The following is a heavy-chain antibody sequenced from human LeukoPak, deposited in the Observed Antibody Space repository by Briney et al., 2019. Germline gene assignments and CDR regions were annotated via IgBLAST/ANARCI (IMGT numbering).Heavy chain of an antibody. CDR3: ARLLGYCSSTSCYPNFDY. J-gene: IGHJ4*02. CDR1: GFTVSSNY. CDR2: IYSGGST. Sequence: GGSLRLSCAASGFTVSSNYMSWVRQAPGKGLEWVSVIYSGGSTYYADSAKGRFTISRDNSKNTLYLQMNSLRAEDTAVYYCARLLGYCSSTSCYPNFDYWGQGTLVTVSS. V-gene: IGHV3-53*01. D-gene: IGHD2-2*01.